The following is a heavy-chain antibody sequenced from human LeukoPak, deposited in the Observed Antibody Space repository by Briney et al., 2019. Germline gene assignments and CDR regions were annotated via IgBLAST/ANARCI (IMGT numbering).Heavy chain of an antibody. CDR2: FDPEDGET. Sequence: ASVQVSCKVSGYTLTELSMHWVRQAPGKGLEWMGGFDPEDGETIYAQKFQGRVTMTEDTSTDTAYMELSSLRSEDTAVYYCATDTDYYDSSGYKTFDYWGQGTLVTVSS. V-gene: IGHV1-24*01. J-gene: IGHJ4*02. D-gene: IGHD3-22*01. CDR3: ATDTDYYDSSGYKTFDY. CDR1: GYTLTELS.